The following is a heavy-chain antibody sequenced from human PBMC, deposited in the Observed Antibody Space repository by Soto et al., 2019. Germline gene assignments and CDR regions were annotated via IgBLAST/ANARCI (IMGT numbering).Heavy chain of an antibody. CDR1: GYTFTGYY. D-gene: IGHD6-13*01. CDR2: INPNSGGT. V-gene: IGHV1-2*02. J-gene: IGHJ4*02. Sequence: AAVKVSCKASGYTFTGYYMHWVRQAPGQGLEWMGWINPNSGGTNYAQKFQGRVTMTRDTSISTAYMELSRLRSDDTAVYYCASAIAAAGTVDYWGQGTLVTVSS. CDR3: ASAIAAAGTVDY.